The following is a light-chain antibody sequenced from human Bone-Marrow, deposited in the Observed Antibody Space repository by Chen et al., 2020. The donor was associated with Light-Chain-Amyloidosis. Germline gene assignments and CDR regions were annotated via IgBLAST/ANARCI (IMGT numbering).Light chain of an antibody. J-gene: IGLJ3*02. CDR3: QVWDRSSDRPV. Sequence: SYVLTQPSSVSVTPGQTALISCGGNNIGSTSVHWYQQTPGQAPLLVVYDDSDRPSGIPERLSRSNSGNTATLTISRVEAEHEADSYCQVWDRSSDRPVFGGGTKLTVL. CDR2: DDS. CDR1: NIGSTS. V-gene: IGLV3-21*02.